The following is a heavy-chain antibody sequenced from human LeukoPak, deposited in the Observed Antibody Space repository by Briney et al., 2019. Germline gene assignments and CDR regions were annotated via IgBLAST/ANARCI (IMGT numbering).Heavy chain of an antibody. Sequence: GGSLRLSCAASAFTFSSYSMNWVRQAPGKGLEWVSSISSSGSYIYYADSVKGRFTISRDNAKNSLYLQMNSLRAEDTAVYYCARGMTTVVSPLDYWGQGTLVTVSS. CDR1: AFTFSSYS. J-gene: IGHJ4*02. V-gene: IGHV3-21*01. CDR3: ARGMTTVVSPLDY. CDR2: ISSSGSYI. D-gene: IGHD4-23*01.